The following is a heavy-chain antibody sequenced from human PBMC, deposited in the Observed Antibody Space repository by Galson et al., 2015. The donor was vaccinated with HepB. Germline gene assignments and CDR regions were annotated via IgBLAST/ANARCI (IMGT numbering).Heavy chain of an antibody. CDR3: ARDNRKFTMVRGVMPH. V-gene: IGHV3-30*04. D-gene: IGHD3-10*01. CDR2: ISYDGSNK. CDR1: GFTFSSYA. J-gene: IGHJ4*02. Sequence: SLRLSCAASGFTFSSYAMHWVRQAPGKGLERVAVISYDGSNKYYADSVKGRFTISRDNSKNTLYLQMNSLRAEDTAVYYCARDNRKFTMVRGVMPHWGQGTLVTVSS.